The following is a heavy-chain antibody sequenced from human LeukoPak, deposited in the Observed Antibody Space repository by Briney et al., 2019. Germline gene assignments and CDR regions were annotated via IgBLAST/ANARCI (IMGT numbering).Heavy chain of an antibody. CDR1: GGSISSYY. Sequence: SETLSLTCTVSGGSISSYYWSWIRQPPGKGLEWIGYIYYSGSTNYNPSLKSRVTISVDTSKNQFSLKLSSVTAAYTAVYYCARAPGSYDAFDIWGQGTMVTVSS. CDR2: IYYSGST. CDR3: ARAPGSYDAFDI. V-gene: IGHV4-59*01. D-gene: IGHD2-15*01. J-gene: IGHJ3*02.